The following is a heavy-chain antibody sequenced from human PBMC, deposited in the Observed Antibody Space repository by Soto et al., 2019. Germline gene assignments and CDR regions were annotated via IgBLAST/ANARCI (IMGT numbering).Heavy chain of an antibody. CDR2: INHSGST. V-gene: IGHV4-34*01. CDR1: GGSFSGYY. J-gene: IGHJ4*02. CDR3: ARGPTADYDILTGTYYFDY. D-gene: IGHD3-9*01. Sequence: ETLSLTCAVYGGSFSGYYWSWIRQPPGKGLEWIGEINHSGSTNYNPSLKSRVTISVDTSKNQFSLKLSSVTAADTAVYYCARGPTADYDILTGTYYFDYWGQGTLVTVSS.